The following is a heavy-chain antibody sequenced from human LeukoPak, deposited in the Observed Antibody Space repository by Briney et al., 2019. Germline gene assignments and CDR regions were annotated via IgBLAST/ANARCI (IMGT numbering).Heavy chain of an antibody. J-gene: IGHJ4*02. V-gene: IGHV3-23*01. CDR2: ISGSGGST. D-gene: IGHD4-17*01. CDR3: ATGSMGDYGEGYYFDY. Sequence: GGSLRLSCAASGFTFSSYAMSWVRQAPGKGLEWVSAISGSGGSTYYADSVKGRFTISRDNSKNTLYLQMNSLRAEDTAVYYCATGSMGDYGEGYYFDYWGQGTLVTVSS. CDR1: GFTFSSYA.